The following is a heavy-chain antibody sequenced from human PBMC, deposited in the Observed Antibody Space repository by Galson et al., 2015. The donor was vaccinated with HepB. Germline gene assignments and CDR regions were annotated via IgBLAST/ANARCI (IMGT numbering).Heavy chain of an antibody. CDR2: IYPGDSAT. CDR1: GYSFTSYW. Sequence: QSGAEVKKPGESLKISCNGSGYSFTSYWIGWVRQMPGKGLEWMGLIYPGDSATRYSPSIEGQVTFSADESMTAAYLQWSSLKASDSAIYYCARVRSEGPSSAWPFDRWGQRTLVTVS. J-gene: IGHJ4*02. CDR3: ARVRSEGPSSAWPFDR. V-gene: IGHV5-51*01. D-gene: IGHD6-13*01.